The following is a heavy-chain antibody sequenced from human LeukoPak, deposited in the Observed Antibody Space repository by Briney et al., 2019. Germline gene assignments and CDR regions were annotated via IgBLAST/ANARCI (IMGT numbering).Heavy chain of an antibody. CDR3: ARDGNYYDSSGYYY. D-gene: IGHD3-22*01. V-gene: IGHV3-7*03. J-gene: IGHJ4*02. CDR1: GFTFRNYW. CDR2: IKQDGSEK. Sequence: GGSLRLSCAASGFTFRNYWMSWVRQAPGKGLEWVANIKQDGSEKYYVDPVKGRFTISRDNAKNSLYLQMNSLRAEDTAVYYCARDGNYYDSSGYYYWGQGTLVTVSS.